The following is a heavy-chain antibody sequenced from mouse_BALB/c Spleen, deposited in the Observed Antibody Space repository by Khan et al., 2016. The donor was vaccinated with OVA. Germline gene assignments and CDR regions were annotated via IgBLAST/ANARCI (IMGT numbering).Heavy chain of an antibody. J-gene: IGHJ2*01. CDR2: ISYSGNT. V-gene: IGHV3-2*02. D-gene: IGHD1-1*01. Sequence: VQLKESGPGLVKPSQSLSLICTVTGYSITSDYAWNWIRQFPGNKLEWMGFISYSGNTKYTPSLHSRISITRDTSKNQFFLQLNSVTTEDTATYYCARVYGGDFDYWGHGTTLTVSS. CDR1: GYSITSDYA. CDR3: ARVYGGDFDY.